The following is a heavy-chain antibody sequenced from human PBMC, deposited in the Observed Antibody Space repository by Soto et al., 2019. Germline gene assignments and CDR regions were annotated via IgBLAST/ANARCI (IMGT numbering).Heavy chain of an antibody. CDR2: ICPGDSDT. CDR1: GYSFTSYW. J-gene: IGHJ3*02. Sequence: GESLKISCKGSGYSFTSYWIGWVRQMPGKGLEWMGIICPGDSDTRYSPSFQGQVTISADKSISTAYLQWSSLKASDTAMYYCARVIVVVNATGGLAFDIWGQGTMVTVSS. V-gene: IGHV5-51*01. D-gene: IGHD3-22*01. CDR3: ARVIVVVNATGGLAFDI.